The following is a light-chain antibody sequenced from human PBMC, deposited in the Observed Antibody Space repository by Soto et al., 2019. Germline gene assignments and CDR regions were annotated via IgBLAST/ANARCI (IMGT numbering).Light chain of an antibody. Sequence: QSVLTQPPSLSGTPGQTVTISCFGSRSNIGNSIVHWYQQVPGTAPKHLIFMNSQRPSGVPDRFSASKSGTSASLVISELQSEDEADYYCVAWDDNLSARVFGGGTKLTVL. CDR1: RSNIGNSI. J-gene: IGLJ3*02. V-gene: IGLV1-44*01. CDR3: VAWDDNLSARV. CDR2: MNS.